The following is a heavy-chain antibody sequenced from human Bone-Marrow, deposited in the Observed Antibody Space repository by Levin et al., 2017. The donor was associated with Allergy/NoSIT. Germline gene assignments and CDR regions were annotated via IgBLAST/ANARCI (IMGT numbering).Heavy chain of an antibody. V-gene: IGHV3-23*01. Sequence: GGSLRLSCAASGFTFSSYAMSWVRQAPGKGLEWVSSISGSGTITHYAESVKGRFTISRDISKNMLHLQMNSLRAEDTVIYFSAKEGLAVAGYYFDSWGQGTLVTVSS. CDR2: ISGSGTIT. CDR3: AKEGLAVAGYYFDS. CDR1: GFTFSSYA. J-gene: IGHJ4*02. D-gene: IGHD6-19*01.